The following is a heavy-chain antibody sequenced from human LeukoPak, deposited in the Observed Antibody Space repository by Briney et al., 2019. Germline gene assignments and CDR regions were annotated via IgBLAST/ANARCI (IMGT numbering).Heavy chain of an antibody. CDR3: ARGEYYESSGYYGAFDY. D-gene: IGHD3-22*01. CDR1: GFTFSSYS. J-gene: IGHJ4*02. V-gene: IGHV3-48*04. CDR2: ISSSSSNI. Sequence: GGSLRLSCAASGFTFSSYSMNWVRQAPGKGLEWVSYISSSSSNIYYAGSVKGRFTISRDNAKNSLYLQMNSLRAEDTAVYYCARGEYYESSGYYGAFDYWGQGTLVTVSS.